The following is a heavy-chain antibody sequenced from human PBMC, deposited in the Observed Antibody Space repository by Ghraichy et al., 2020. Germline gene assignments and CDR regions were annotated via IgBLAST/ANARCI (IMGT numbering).Heavy chain of an antibody. Sequence: SETLSLTCTVSGGSISSGGYYWSWIRQHPGKGLEWIGYIYYSGSTYYNPSLKSRVTISVDTSKNQFSLKLSSVTAADTAVYYCARAAGIVAFINYWGQGTLVTVSS. CDR1: GGSISSGGYY. D-gene: IGHD1-26*01. J-gene: IGHJ4*02. CDR2: IYYSGST. V-gene: IGHV4-31*03. CDR3: ARAAGIVAFINY.